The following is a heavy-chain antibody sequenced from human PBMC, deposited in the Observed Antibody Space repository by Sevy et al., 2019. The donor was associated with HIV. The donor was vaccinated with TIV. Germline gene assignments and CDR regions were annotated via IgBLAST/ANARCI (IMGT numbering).Heavy chain of an antibody. CDR1: GGSVRGPNW. Sequence: SETLSLTCDVSGGSVRGPNWWSWVRQAPGKGLDWIGEIYHTGATHYNPALENRVSISIDYSKNQFSLKLNSVTAADTALYYSVANDSDGRCYLDYWGQGVLVTVSS. CDR3: VANDSDGRCYLDY. D-gene: IGHD3-16*01. J-gene: IGHJ4*02. CDR2: IYHTGAT. V-gene: IGHV4-4*02.